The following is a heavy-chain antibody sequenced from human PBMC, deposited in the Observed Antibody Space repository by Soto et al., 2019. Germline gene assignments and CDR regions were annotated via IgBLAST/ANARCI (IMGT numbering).Heavy chain of an antibody. CDR3: ARDGTVYNGIGYFQH. V-gene: IGHV3-30-3*01. CDR1: GFTFSNYA. D-gene: IGHD1-1*01. J-gene: IGHJ1*01. Sequence: QVQLVESGGGVVQPGRSLRLSCAASGFTFSNYAFHWVRQAPGKGLEWVAVVSHDGSNKYYADSVKGRFTISRDSSKNTLYLQMNSLRAEDTAVYYCARDGTVYNGIGYFQHWGQGTLVTVSS. CDR2: VSHDGSNK.